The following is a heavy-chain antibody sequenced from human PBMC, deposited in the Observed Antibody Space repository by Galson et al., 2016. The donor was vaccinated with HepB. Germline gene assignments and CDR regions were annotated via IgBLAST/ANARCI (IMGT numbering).Heavy chain of an antibody. CDR1: GFTFSSYW. Sequence: SLRLSCAASGFTFSSYWMHWVRQVPGKRPVWVSLINSDGSNTSYADSVMGRFTISRDNAKKTLYLQMSSLRTEDTAVYYCARVWAYCGGDCQSSGFSPWGQGTLVTVSS. D-gene: IGHD2-21*02. CDR2: INSDGSNT. CDR3: ARVWAYCGGDCQSSGFSP. J-gene: IGHJ5*02. V-gene: IGHV3-74*01.